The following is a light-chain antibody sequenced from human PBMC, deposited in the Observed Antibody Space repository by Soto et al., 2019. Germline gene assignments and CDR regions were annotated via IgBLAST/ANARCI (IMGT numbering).Light chain of an antibody. V-gene: IGKV3-15*01. J-gene: IGKJ1*01. Sequence: EIVMTQSQATLSVSPRERAPLSCRSSQSVSSNLAWYQQKPGQAPRLLIYGASTRATGIPARFSGSGSGTEFTLTISSLQSEDFAVYYCQQYNNWLTFGQGTKVEIK. CDR1: QSVSSN. CDR3: QQYNNWLT. CDR2: GAS.